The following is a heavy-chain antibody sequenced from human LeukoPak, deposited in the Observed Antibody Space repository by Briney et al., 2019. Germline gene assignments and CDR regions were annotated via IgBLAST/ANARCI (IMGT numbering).Heavy chain of an antibody. D-gene: IGHD3-10*01. CDR3: ARAPERWYSYGSYTYHYMDV. CDR2: IYYSGST. CDR1: GDSISSSTYY. J-gene: IGHJ6*03. Sequence: SETLSLTCSVSGDSISSSTYYWGWIRQPPGKGLEWIGSIYYSGSTYYNPSLKSRVTISVDTSKNQISLKLSSVTAADTAIYYCARAPERWYSYGSYTYHYMDVWGRGTTVTVSS. V-gene: IGHV4-39*07.